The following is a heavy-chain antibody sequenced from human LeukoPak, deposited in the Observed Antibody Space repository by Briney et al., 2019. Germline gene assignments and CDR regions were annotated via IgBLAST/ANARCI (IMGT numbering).Heavy chain of an antibody. Sequence: GGSLRLSCIASGFTFSGDAMNWIRQVPGKGLEWVSAVSGSGAHTFYVDSVKGRFTISRDNFNDTLYLQMNSLRVDDTAIYYCARDWFNDYWGQGTLVTVSS. CDR2: VSGSGAHT. CDR3: ARDWFNDY. V-gene: IGHV3-23*01. J-gene: IGHJ4*02. D-gene: IGHD3-9*01. CDR1: GFTFSGDA.